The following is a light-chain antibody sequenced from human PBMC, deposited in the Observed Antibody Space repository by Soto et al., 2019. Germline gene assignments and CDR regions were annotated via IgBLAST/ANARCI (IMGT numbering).Light chain of an antibody. CDR3: LQYNSYSGT. V-gene: IGKV1-5*01. CDR1: QSISSW. J-gene: IGKJ1*01. Sequence: DIQMTQSPSTLSASVGHRVTITCRASQSISSWLAWYQQKPGKAPKLLIYDASSLESGVPSRFSGSGSGTEFTLTISSLQPDDFATYYCLQYNSYSGTFGQGTKVDI. CDR2: DAS.